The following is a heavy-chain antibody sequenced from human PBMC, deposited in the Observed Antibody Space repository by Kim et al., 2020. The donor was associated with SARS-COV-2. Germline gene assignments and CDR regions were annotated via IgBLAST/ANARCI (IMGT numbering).Heavy chain of an antibody. CDR3: ARGQKRITMIVVVPNYYYYGMDV. CDR2: MNPNSGNT. CDR1: GYTFTSYD. V-gene: IGHV1-8*01. D-gene: IGHD3-22*01. Sequence: ASVNVSCKASGYTFTSYDINWVRQATGQGLEWMGWMNPNSGNTGYAQKFQGRVTMTRNTSISTAYMELSSLRSEDTAVYYCARGQKRITMIVVVPNYYYYGMDVWGQGTTVTVSS. J-gene: IGHJ6*02.